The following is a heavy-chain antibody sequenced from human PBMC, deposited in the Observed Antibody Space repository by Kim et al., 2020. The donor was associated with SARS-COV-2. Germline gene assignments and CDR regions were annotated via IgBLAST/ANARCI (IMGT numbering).Heavy chain of an antibody. J-gene: IGHJ5*02. Sequence: SETLSLTCAVYGGSFSGYYWSWIRQPPGKGLEWIGEINHSGSTNYNPSLKSRVTISVDTSKNQFSLKLSSVTAADTAVYYCARGLKIFGVSKVLRAGYWFDPWGQGTLVTVSS. V-gene: IGHV4-34*01. CDR1: GGSFSGYY. CDR3: ARGLKIFGVSKVLRAGYWFDP. CDR2: INHSGST. D-gene: IGHD3-3*01.